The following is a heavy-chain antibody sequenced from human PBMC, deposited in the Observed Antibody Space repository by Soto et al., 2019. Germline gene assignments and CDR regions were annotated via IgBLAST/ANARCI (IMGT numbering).Heavy chain of an antibody. CDR2: ISYDGSNK. CDR3: AKDVYPIAVAGTPGY. D-gene: IGHD6-19*01. Sequence: QVQLVESGGGVVQPGRSLRLSCAASGFTFSSYGMHWVRQAPGKGLEWVAVISYDGSNKYYADSVKGRFTISRDNSKNTLYLQMNSLRAEDTAVYYCAKDVYPIAVAGTPGYWGQGTLFTVSS. CDR1: GFTFSSYG. J-gene: IGHJ4*02. V-gene: IGHV3-30*18.